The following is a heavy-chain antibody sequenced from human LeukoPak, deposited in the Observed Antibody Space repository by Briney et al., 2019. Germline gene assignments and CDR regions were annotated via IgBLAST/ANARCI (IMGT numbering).Heavy chain of an antibody. CDR3: ARDIRSHDGPGGYYFYYMDA. D-gene: IGHD5-24*01. Sequence: SETLSLTCTVSGDSISDSYWSWIRQPAGKGLEWIGRIYASGSTNYNPSLKSRVTLSVDTSNNQFSLTLSSVTAADTAVYYCARDIRSHDGPGGYYFYYMDAWGKGTPVTVSS. CDR2: IYASGST. V-gene: IGHV4-4*07. CDR1: GDSISDSY. J-gene: IGHJ6*03.